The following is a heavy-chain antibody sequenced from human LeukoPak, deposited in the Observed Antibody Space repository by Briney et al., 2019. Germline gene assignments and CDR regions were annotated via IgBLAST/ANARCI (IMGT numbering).Heavy chain of an antibody. D-gene: IGHD3-16*02. V-gene: IGHV4-39*02. CDR3: AREARGVWGSYRYTVWFDP. CDR1: GGSILSSRYY. CDR2: IYYSGST. Sequence: SETLSLTCTVPGGSILSSRYYWGWIRQPPVKGLDWIGRIYYSGSTYYNPSLKNQVTISVDTSKNQSYLKLSSLTAADTAGYYCAREARGVWGSYRYTVWFDPWGQGTLVTVSS. J-gene: IGHJ5*02.